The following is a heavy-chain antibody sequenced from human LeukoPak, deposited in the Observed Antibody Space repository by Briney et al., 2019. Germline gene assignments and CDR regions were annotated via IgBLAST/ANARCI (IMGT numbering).Heavy chain of an antibody. CDR2: IYSGGST. V-gene: IGHV3-53*01. J-gene: IGHJ4*02. CDR3: ARALRYSSGSYYFDY. D-gene: IGHD6-19*01. Sequence: QPGGSLRLSCAASGFTVSSNYMSWVRQAPGKGLEWVSVIYSGGSTYYADSVKGRFTISRDNSKNTLYLQMNSLRAEDTAVYYCARALRYSSGSYYFDYWGQGTLVTVSS. CDR1: GFTVSSNY.